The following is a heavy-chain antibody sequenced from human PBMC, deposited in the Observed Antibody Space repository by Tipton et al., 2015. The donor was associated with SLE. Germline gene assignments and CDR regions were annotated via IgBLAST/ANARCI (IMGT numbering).Heavy chain of an antibody. CDR3: ARGHRPDPFDI. Sequence: TLSLTCAVSGYSISSGYYWGWIRQPPGKGLEWIAYIYYNGNTYYNPSLKSRVSISVDTSRTHFSLKITSLTAADTAVYFCARGHRPDPFDIWGQGTMVTVSS. CDR1: GYSISSGYY. CDR2: IYYNGNT. V-gene: IGHV4-38-2*01. J-gene: IGHJ3*02.